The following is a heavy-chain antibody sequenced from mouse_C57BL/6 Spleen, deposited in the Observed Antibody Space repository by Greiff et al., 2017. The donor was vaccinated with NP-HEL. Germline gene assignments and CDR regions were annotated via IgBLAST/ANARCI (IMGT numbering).Heavy chain of an antibody. CDR2: IYPSDSET. CDR1: GYTFTSYW. V-gene: IGHV1-61*01. Sequence: QVQLQQPGAELVRPGSSVKLSCKASGYTFTSYWMDWVKQRPGQGLEWIGNIYPSDSETHYNQKFKDKATLTVDKSSSTAYMQLSSLTSEDSAVYYCARERNYYGSSLFDYWGQGTTLTVSS. J-gene: IGHJ2*01. CDR3: ARERNYYGSSLFDY. D-gene: IGHD1-1*01.